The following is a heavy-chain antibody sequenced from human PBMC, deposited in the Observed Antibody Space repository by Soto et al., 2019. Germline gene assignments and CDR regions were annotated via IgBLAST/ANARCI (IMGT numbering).Heavy chain of an antibody. CDR2: IYPGDSDT. Sequence: GESLKISCKGSGYSFTSYWIGWVRQMPGKGLEWMGIIYPGDSDTRYSPSFQGQVTISADKSISTAYLQWSSLKASDTAMYYCARHRPIVVVPAANYYYYYYMDVWGKGTTVTVSS. D-gene: IGHD2-2*01. J-gene: IGHJ6*03. CDR3: ARHRPIVVVPAANYYYYYYMDV. CDR1: GYSFTSYW. V-gene: IGHV5-51*01.